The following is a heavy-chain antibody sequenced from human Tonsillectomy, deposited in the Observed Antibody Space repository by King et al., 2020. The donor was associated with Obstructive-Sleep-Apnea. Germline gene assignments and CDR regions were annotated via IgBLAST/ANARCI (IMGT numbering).Heavy chain of an antibody. CDR1: GDSFSSGGYH. Sequence: QLQESGPGLVKPSQTLSLTCTVSGDSFSSGGYHWSWIRQHPGKGLEWIGYIYYSGSTYYNPSLKSRVIISLDTSKNQFSLKLSSVTAADTAVYYCARDGKVTTAGFAYWGQGTLVTVSS. V-gene: IGHV4-31*03. D-gene: IGHD6-13*01. CDR2: IYYSGST. J-gene: IGHJ4*02. CDR3: ARDGKVTTAGFAY.